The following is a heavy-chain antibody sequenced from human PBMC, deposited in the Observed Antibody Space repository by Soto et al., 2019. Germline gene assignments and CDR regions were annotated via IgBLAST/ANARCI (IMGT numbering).Heavy chain of an antibody. CDR3: AKENWANPDS. D-gene: IGHD7-27*01. CDR2: IYHGRAT. Sequence: SETLSLTCAVSGGSISSGGYSWSWIRQPPGKGLECIGYIYHGRATRYADSVKGRFTISRDNAKNSLFLQMNNLTVEDTAVYYCAKENWANPDSWGQGTLVTVSS. V-gene: IGHV4-30-2*01. CDR1: GGSISSGGYS. J-gene: IGHJ4*02.